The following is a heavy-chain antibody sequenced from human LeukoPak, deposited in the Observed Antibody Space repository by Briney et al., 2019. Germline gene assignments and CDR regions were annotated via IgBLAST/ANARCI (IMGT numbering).Heavy chain of an antibody. CDR3: ASPIAVAGTPDAFDI. Sequence: ASVKFSCKASGGTFSSYAISWVRQAPGQGLEWMGRIIPILGIANYAQKFQGRVTITADKSTSTAYMELSSLRSEDTAVYYCASPIAVAGTPDAFDIWGQGTMVTVSS. D-gene: IGHD6-19*01. CDR2: IIPILGIA. V-gene: IGHV1-69*04. J-gene: IGHJ3*02. CDR1: GGTFSSYA.